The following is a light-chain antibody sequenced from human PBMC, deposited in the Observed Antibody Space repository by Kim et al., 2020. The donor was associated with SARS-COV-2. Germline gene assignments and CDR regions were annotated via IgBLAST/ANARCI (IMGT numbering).Light chain of an antibody. CDR3: QQYGTSPRT. V-gene: IGKV3-20*01. CDR1: QIISSDY. CDR2: GSS. Sequence: SPGERATLSCSASQIISSDYVAWYQQRSGRAPRLLLFGSSTRAPDIPDRFSGSGSGRDFTLTITRLEPEDSAVYYCQQYGTSPRTFGQGTKVDI. J-gene: IGKJ1*01.